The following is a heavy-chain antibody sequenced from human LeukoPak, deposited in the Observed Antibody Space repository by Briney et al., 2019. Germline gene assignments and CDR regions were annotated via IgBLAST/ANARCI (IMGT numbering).Heavy chain of an antibody. V-gene: IGHV1-8*03. CDR3: ARGGNYYDSSAPNWFDP. D-gene: IGHD3-22*01. CDR1: GYTFTSYD. CDR2: MNPNSGNT. Sequence: GASVKVSCKASGYTFTSYDINWVRQATGQGLEWMGWMNPNSGNTGYAQKFQGRVTITRNTSISTAYMELSSLRSEDTAVYYCARGGNYYDSSAPNWFDPWGQGTLVTVSS. J-gene: IGHJ5*02.